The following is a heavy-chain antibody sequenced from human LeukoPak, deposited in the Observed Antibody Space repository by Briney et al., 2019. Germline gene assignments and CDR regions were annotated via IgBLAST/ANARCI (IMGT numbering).Heavy chain of an antibody. CDR1: GFTFSDYW. J-gene: IGHJ4*02. Sequence: GGSLRLSCAGSGFTFSDYWMSWVRQAPGKGLEWVANIKRDGSEKYYADSVKGRFTISRDNGKKSLYLQMNSLRAEDTAVYYCARDRYGGSYPLDYWGQGTLVTVSS. V-gene: IGHV3-7*03. CDR3: ARDRYGGSYPLDY. CDR2: IKRDGSEK. D-gene: IGHD1-26*01.